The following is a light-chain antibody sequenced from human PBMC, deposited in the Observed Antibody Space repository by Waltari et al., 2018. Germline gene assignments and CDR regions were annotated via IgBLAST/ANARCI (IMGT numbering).Light chain of an antibody. Sequence: VGDRVTITCRASQSISNWLAWYQQKPWKAPKLLIYKASTLESGVPSRFSGSGSGTEFTLTISSLQPDDFATYYCQQYNSYSLLAFGGGTKVEIK. CDR2: KAS. CDR1: QSISNW. V-gene: IGKV1-5*03. J-gene: IGKJ4*01. CDR3: QQYNSYSLLA.